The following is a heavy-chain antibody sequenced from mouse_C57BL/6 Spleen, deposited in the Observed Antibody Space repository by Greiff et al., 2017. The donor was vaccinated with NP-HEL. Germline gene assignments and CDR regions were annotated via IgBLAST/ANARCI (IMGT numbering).Heavy chain of an antibody. CDR3: ARPNYGSSYLRWYFDV. Sequence: EVQGVESGGGLVKPGGSLKLSCAASGFTFSDYGMHWVRQAPEKGLEWVAYISSGSSTIYYADTVKGRFTISRDKAKNTLFLQMTSLRSEATAMYYCARPNYGSSYLRWYFDVWGTGTTVTVAS. D-gene: IGHD1-1*01. V-gene: IGHV5-17*01. J-gene: IGHJ1*03. CDR2: ISSGSSTI. CDR1: GFTFSDYG.